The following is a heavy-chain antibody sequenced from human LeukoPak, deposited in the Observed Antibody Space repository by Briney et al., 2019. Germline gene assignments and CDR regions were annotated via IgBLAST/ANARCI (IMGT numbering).Heavy chain of an antibody. CDR3: ARGERDY. Sequence: ASVTVSCKASGYTLSAWNMNWVRQAPGQGLEWMGWINPSSGGTVYAQKFQGRVTMTRDTSISTVYMELTSLRSDDTAVYFCARGERDYWGQGTLVTVSS. D-gene: IGHD1-1*01. CDR2: INPSSGGT. V-gene: IGHV1-2*02. J-gene: IGHJ4*02. CDR1: GYTLSAWN.